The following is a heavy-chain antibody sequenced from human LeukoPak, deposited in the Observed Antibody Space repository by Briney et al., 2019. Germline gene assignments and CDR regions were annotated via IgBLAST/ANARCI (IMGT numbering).Heavy chain of an antibody. D-gene: IGHD3-10*01. Sequence: ASVKVSCKVSGYTFTDYYMHWVQQAPGKGLEWMGLVDPEDGETIYAEKFQGRVTITADTSTDTAYMELSSLRSEDTAVYYCATMGYYYGSGSYYATTNLVDYWGQGTLVTVPS. V-gene: IGHV1-69-2*01. CDR1: GYTFTDYY. J-gene: IGHJ4*02. CDR3: ATMGYYYGSGSYYATTNLVDY. CDR2: VDPEDGET.